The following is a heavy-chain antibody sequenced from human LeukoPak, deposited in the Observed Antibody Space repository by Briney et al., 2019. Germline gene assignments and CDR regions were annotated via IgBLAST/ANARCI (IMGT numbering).Heavy chain of an antibody. CDR2: IYYSGST. CDR3: ARRFAPSRNDAFDI. CDR1: GGSINSSSYY. Sequence: SETLSLTCTVSGGSINSSSYYWGWIRQPPGKGLEWIGTIYYSGSTYYNPSLRSRVTISVDTSKNQFSLKLSSVTASDTAVYYCARRFAPSRNDAFDIWGQGTMVTVSS. V-gene: IGHV4-39*01. D-gene: IGHD3-10*01. J-gene: IGHJ3*02.